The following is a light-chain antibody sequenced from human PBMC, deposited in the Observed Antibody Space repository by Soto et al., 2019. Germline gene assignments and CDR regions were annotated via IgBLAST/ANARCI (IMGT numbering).Light chain of an antibody. CDR1: QSISSW. V-gene: IGKV1-5*01. CDR2: DAS. CDR3: QQYNSXSWT. J-gene: IGKJ1*01. Sequence: DIQMTQSPSTLSASVGDRVTITCRASQSISSWLAWYQQKPGKAPKLLIYDASSLESGVPSRFSGSGSGTEFTLTISSLQPDDFATYYCQQYNSXSWTFGQGTKVDIK.